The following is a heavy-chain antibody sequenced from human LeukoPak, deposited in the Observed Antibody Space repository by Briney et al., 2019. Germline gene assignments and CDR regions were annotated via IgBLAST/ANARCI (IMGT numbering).Heavy chain of an antibody. CDR1: GYTFTGYY. CDR2: INPNSGGT. J-gene: IGHJ4*02. D-gene: IGHD3-16*01. V-gene: IGHV1-2*02. CDR3: ATLGEDNSDTPFDY. Sequence: ASVKVSCKASGYTFTGYYMHWVRQAPGQGLEWMGWINPNSGGTNYAQKFQGKVSMTRDTSISTAYMDVSRLRSDDTAVYYCATLGEDNSDTPFDYWGQGTLVTVSS.